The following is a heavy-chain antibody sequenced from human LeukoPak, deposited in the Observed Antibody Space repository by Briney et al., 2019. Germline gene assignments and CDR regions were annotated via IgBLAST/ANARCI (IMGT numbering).Heavy chain of an antibody. CDR1: RFTFSSYG. CDR2: IWYDGSNK. J-gene: IGHJ5*02. CDR3: ARSHYYDSSGYPNWFDP. Sequence: GGSLRLSCTASRFTFSSYGMHWVRQAPGKGLEWVAVIWYDGSNKYYADSVKGRFTISRDSSKNTLYLQMNSLRAEDTAVYYCARSHYYDSSGYPNWFDPWGQGTLVTVSS. V-gene: IGHV3-33*01. D-gene: IGHD3-22*01.